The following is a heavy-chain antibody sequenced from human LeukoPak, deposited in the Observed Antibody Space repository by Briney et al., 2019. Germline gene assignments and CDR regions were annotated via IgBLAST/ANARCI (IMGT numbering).Heavy chain of an antibody. J-gene: IGHJ4*02. D-gene: IGHD3-22*01. Sequence: ASVKVSCKASGYTFTGHYVHWVRQAPGQGLEWMGWINPNSGGTNYAQKFQGRVTMTRDTSISTAYMELSRLRSDDTAVYYCARDHRGGKYYYDSSGYCDYWGQGTLVTVSS. V-gene: IGHV1-2*02. CDR1: GYTFTGHY. CDR3: ARDHRGGKYYYDSSGYCDY. CDR2: INPNSGGT.